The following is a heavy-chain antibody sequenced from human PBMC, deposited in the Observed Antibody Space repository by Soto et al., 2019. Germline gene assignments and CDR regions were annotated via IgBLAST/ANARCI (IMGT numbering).Heavy chain of an antibody. Sequence: GGSLRLSCAASGLIFNNYAMTWVRQAPGKGLEWVSAISASGDSTYYADSEKGRFTISRDNSKNTLWLQMNSLRAEDTAVYYCVSERSWYFDYWGQGTLVTVSS. J-gene: IGHJ4*02. V-gene: IGHV3-23*01. CDR1: GLIFNNYA. CDR3: VSERSWYFDY. CDR2: ISASGDST.